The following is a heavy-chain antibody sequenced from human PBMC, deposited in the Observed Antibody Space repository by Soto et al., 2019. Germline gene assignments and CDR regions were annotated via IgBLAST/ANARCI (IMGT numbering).Heavy chain of an antibody. V-gene: IGHV3-15*04. CDR3: VSMGRVYFNS. CDR1: EFTVSDAW. Sequence: EVQLVESGGGLVKRGGSLRLSCAASEFTVSDAWMTWVRQAPGKGLEWVGRIANKAAGGTADYAAPVRGRFIISTDPSEDTLHLQMNSLTTEDTAVYFCVSMGRVYFNSWGRGTLVTVSS. D-gene: IGHD3-9*01. CDR2: IANKAAGGTA. J-gene: IGHJ5*02.